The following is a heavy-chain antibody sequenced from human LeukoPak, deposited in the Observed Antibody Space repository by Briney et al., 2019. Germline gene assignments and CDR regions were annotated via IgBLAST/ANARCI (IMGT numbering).Heavy chain of an antibody. CDR2: INPNSGGI. J-gene: IGHJ4*02. Sequence: GASVKVSCKASGYTFNAHFIHWARQAPGQGLEWMGWINPNSGGIKYAQKFQGRVTMTSDTSINTVYMELRRLRSDDTAMYYCARDLSSGELSFDYWDQGALVTVSS. D-gene: IGHD3-16*02. V-gene: IGHV1-2*02. CDR3: ARDLSSGELSFDY. CDR1: GYTFNAHF.